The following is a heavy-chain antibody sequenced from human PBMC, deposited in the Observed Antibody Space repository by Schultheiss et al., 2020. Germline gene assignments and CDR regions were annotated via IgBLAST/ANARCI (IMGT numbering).Heavy chain of an antibody. D-gene: IGHD4-17*01. Sequence: GESLKISCAASGLTLSNYDMHWVRQAPGKGLEWVAVISYDGSNKYYADSVKGRFTISRDNSKNTLNLQMNSLRAEDTAVYYCARPDYGDFDYWGQGTLVTVSS. CDR2: ISYDGSNK. J-gene: IGHJ4*02. V-gene: IGHV3-30*03. CDR1: GLTLSNYD. CDR3: ARPDYGDFDY.